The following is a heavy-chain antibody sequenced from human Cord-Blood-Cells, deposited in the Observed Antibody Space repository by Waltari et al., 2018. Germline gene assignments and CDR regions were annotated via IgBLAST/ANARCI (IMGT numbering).Heavy chain of an antibody. CDR3: ARVSSSSWYWFDP. CDR1: GYSISSGSY. D-gene: IGHD6-13*01. Sequence: QVQLQESGPGLVKPSETLSLTCAVSGYSISSGSYWGWIRQPPGKGLEWIGSIYHSGSTYYNPSLKSRVTISVDTSKNQFSLKLSSVTAADTAVYYCARVSSSSWYWFDPWGQGTLVTVSS. CDR2: IYHSGST. J-gene: IGHJ5*02. V-gene: IGHV4-38-2*01.